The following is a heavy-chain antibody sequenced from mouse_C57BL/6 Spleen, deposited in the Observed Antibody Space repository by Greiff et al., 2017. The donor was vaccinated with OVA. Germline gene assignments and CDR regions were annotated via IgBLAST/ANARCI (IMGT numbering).Heavy chain of an antibody. CDR2: IWSDGST. D-gene: IGHD2-5*01. CDR3: ARHASIVRDYYAMDY. J-gene: IGHJ4*01. Sequence: VKLVESGPGLVAPSQSLSITCTVSGFSLTSYGVHWVRQPPGKGLEWLVVIWSDGSTTYNSALKSRLSISKDNSKSQVFLKMNSLQTDDTAMYYCARHASIVRDYYAMDYWGQGTSVTVSS. V-gene: IGHV2-6-1*01. CDR1: GFSLTSYG.